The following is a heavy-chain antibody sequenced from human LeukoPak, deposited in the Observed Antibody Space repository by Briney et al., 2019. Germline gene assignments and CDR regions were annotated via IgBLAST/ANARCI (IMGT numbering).Heavy chain of an antibody. CDR2: IYSSGST. CDR3: ARDRGGRGAYFYGMDV. J-gene: IGHJ6*02. V-gene: IGHV3-53*01. D-gene: IGHD3-10*01. Sequence: SGGSLRLSCAASGFTFSSYSMNWIRQAPGKGLEWVSIIYSSGSTHYADSVRGRFTISRDNSNNTLNLQMSSLRAEDTAVYYCARDRGGRGAYFYGMDVWGQGTTVTVSS. CDR1: GFTFSSYS.